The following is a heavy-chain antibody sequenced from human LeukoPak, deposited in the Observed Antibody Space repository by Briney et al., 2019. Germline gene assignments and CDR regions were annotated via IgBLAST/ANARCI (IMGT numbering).Heavy chain of an antibody. D-gene: IGHD6-6*01. V-gene: IGHV3-7*01. Sequence: GGSLRLSCAASGFTFSSYWMSWVRQAPGQGLEWVANIKQDGSEKYYVDSVKGRFTISRDNAKNSLYLQMNSLRAEDTAVYYCARDGRYSSSRGFDYWGQGTLVTVSS. CDR3: ARDGRYSSSRGFDY. CDR2: IKQDGSEK. CDR1: GFTFSSYW. J-gene: IGHJ4*02.